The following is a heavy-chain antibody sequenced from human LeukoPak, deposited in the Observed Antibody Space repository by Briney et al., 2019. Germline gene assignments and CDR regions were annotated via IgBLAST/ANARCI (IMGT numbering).Heavy chain of an antibody. Sequence: GASVKVSCKASGGTFSSYAISWVRQAPGQGLEWMGGIIPIFGTANYAQKFQGRVTITTDESTSTAYMELSSLRSEDTAVYYCARASITGTTRTGIYYYMDVSGKGTTVTVFS. CDR3: ARASITGTTRTGIYYYMDV. D-gene: IGHD1-7*01. CDR1: GGTFSSYA. V-gene: IGHV1-69*05. CDR2: IIPIFGTA. J-gene: IGHJ6*03.